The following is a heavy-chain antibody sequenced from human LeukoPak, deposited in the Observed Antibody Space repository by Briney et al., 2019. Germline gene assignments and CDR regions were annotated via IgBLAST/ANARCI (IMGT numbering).Heavy chain of an antibody. CDR1: GGSISSSSYY. J-gene: IGHJ3*02. CDR2: IYYSGST. D-gene: IGHD3-3*01. V-gene: IGHV4-39*01. Sequence: SSETLSLTCTVSGGSISSSSYYWGWIRQPPGKGLEWIGSIYYSGSTYYNPSLKSRVTISVDTSKNQFSLKLSSVTAADTAVYYCARQRADDLWSGYYPDAFDIWGQGTMVTVSS. CDR3: ARQRADDLWSGYYPDAFDI.